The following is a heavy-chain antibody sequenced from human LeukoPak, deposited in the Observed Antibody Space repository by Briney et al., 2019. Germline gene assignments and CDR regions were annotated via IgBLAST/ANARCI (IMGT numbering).Heavy chain of an antibody. CDR1: GFTVSSNY. D-gene: IGHD3-10*01. J-gene: IGHJ4*02. CDR2: IYSGGST. Sequence: PGGSLRLSCAASGFTVSSNYMSWVRQAPGKGLEWVSVIYSGGSTYYADSVKGRFTISRDNFKNTLYLQMNSLRAEDTAVYYCARCLYYYGSGSYDYYFDYWGQGTLVTVSS. V-gene: IGHV3-53*01. CDR3: ARCLYYYGSGSYDYYFDY.